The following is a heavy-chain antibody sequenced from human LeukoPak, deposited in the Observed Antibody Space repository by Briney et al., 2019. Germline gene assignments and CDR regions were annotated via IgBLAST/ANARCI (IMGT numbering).Heavy chain of an antibody. CDR3: ATGGSGSYLWFDP. J-gene: IGHJ5*02. CDR1: GGSISSGGSY. CDR2: IYYSGAT. V-gene: IGHV4-31*03. D-gene: IGHD3-10*01. Sequence: PSETLSLTCTVSGGSISSGGSYWSWIRQHPGKGLEWIGYIYYSGATHYNPSLKSRVTISVDTSKNQFSLKLSSVTAADTAVYYCATGGSGSYLWFDPWGQGTLVTVSS.